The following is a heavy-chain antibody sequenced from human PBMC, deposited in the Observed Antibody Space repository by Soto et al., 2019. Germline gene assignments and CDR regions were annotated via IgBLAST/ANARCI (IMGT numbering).Heavy chain of an antibody. CDR1: GFTFSIYS. J-gene: IGHJ4*02. CDR3: ARDMTSGTNDY. CDR2: ISRSSSFI. Sequence: GGSLRLSCVASGFTFSIYSMNWVRQAPGKGLEWVSSISRSSSFIYYTDSVKGRFTISRDNAENSLYLQMNSLRAKDTAVYYCARDMTSGTNDYWGQGALVTVSS. V-gene: IGHV3-21*01. D-gene: IGHD1-7*01.